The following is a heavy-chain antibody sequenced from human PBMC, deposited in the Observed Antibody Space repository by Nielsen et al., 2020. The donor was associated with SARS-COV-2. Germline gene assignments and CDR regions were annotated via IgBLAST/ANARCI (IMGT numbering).Heavy chain of an antibody. CDR1: GFTFSDHY. V-gene: IGHV3-7*03. J-gene: IGHJ5*02. CDR3: AREAGRCSGGDCYFWFDP. Sequence: GESLKISCAASGFTFSDHYMDWVRQAPGKGLEWVANIKQDGTEKNYVDSVKGRFTISRDNAKNSLYLQMSSLRVEDTAVFYCAREAGRCSGGDCYFWFDPWGQGTLVTVSS. CDR2: IKQDGTEK. D-gene: IGHD2-15*01.